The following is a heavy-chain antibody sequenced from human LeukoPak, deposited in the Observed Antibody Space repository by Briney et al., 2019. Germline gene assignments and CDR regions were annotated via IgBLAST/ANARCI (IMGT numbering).Heavy chain of an antibody. CDR2: IHYRGNA. CDR1: GGSISSSNYY. J-gene: IGHJ4*02. CDR3: AREEDRSGD. D-gene: IGHD3-22*01. V-gene: IGHV4-39*07. Sequence: PSETLSLTCTVSGGSISSSNYYWAWLRQPPGQGLEWIGSIHYRGNAYYNPSLKSRVTISVDTSKNQFSLSLSSVTAADTAVYYCAREEDRSGDWGQGTLVTVTS.